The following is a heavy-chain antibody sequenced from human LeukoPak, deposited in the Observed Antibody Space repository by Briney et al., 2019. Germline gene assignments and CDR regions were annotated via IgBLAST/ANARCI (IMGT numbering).Heavy chain of an antibody. Sequence: PGGSLRLSCAASGFTFDDFAMHWVRQAPGKGLEGVSGISWNSGSIGYADSVKGRFTISRDNAKNSLYLQMNSLRAEDTALYYCAKATQPNGYYDSSGYYFDYWGQGTLVTVSS. CDR3: AKATQPNGYYDSSGYYFDY. CDR1: GFTFDDFA. J-gene: IGHJ4*02. V-gene: IGHV3-9*01. CDR2: ISWNSGSI. D-gene: IGHD3-22*01.